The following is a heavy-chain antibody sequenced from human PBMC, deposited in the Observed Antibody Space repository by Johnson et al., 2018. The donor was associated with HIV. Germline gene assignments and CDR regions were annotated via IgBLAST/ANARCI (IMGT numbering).Heavy chain of an antibody. V-gene: IGHV3-30*14. Sequence: QVQLVESGGGVVQPGRSLRLSCAASGFTFSSYAMHWVRQAPGKGLEWVAVISYDGSNKYYADSVKGRFTISRENAKNSFYLQMNSLRAEDTAVYYCASDWGTIQLWSSGAFDIWGQGTMVTVSS. D-gene: IGHD5-18*01. CDR1: GFTFSSYA. CDR2: ISYDGSNK. J-gene: IGHJ3*02. CDR3: ASDWGTIQLWSSGAFDI.